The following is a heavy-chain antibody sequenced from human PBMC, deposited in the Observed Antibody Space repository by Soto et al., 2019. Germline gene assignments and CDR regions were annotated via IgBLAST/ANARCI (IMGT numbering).Heavy chain of an antibody. CDR3: ASSGYCSGGSCYPHYYYGMDV. CDR1: GGTFSSYA. CDR2: IIPIFGTA. D-gene: IGHD2-15*01. Sequence: GASVKVSCKASGGTFSSYAISWVRQAPGQGLEWMGGIIPIFGTANYAQKFQGRVTITADKSTSTAYMELSSLRSEDTAVYYCASSGYCSGGSCYPHYYYGMDVWGQGXTVTVSS. V-gene: IGHV1-69*06. J-gene: IGHJ6*02.